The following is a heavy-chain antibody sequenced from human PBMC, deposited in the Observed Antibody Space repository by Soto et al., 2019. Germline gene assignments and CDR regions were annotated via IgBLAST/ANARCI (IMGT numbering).Heavy chain of an antibody. CDR3: ASGRCSRTSCYAEH. D-gene: IGHD2-2*01. J-gene: IGHJ1*01. CDR1: GGSISSSTYY. Sequence: SETLSLTCTVSGGSISSSTYYWGWIRQPPGKGLEWIGSISYSGSTYYNPSLKSRVTISVDTSKNQFSLKLSSVTAADTAVYYCASGRCSRTSCYAEHWGQGTLVTVSS. CDR2: ISYSGST. V-gene: IGHV4-39*01.